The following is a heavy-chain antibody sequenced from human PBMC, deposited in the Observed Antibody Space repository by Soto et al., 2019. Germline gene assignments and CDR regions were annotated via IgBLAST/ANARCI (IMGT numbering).Heavy chain of an antibody. CDR3: AKAEQWLVHYFDY. V-gene: IGHV3-30-3*01. CDR1: GFTFSSYA. Sequence: GGSLRLSCAASGFTFSSYAMHWVRQAPGKGLEWVAVISYDGSIGYADSVKGRFTISRDNAKNSLYLQMNSLRAEDTAVYYCAKAEQWLVHYFDYWGQGTLVTVSS. CDR2: ISYDGSI. D-gene: IGHD6-19*01. J-gene: IGHJ4*02.